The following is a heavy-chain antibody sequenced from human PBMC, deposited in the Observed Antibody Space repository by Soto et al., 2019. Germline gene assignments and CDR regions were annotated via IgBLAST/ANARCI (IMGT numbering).Heavy chain of an antibody. CDR2: INPNSGGT. V-gene: IGHV1-2*04. CDR1: GYTFTGYY. J-gene: IGHJ6*02. CDR3: TTGFVVVPAANSYGYPYYYYGMDV. D-gene: IGHD2-2*01. Sequence: GASVKVSCKASGYTFTGYYMHWVRQAPGQGLEWMGWINPNSGGTNYAQKFQGWVTMTRDTSISTAYMELSSLKTEDTAVYYCTTGFVVVPAANSYGYPYYYYGMDVWGQGTTVTVSS.